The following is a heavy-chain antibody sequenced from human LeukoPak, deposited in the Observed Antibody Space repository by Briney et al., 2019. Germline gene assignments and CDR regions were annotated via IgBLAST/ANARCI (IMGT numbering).Heavy chain of an antibody. D-gene: IGHD6-19*01. V-gene: IGHV3-9*01. CDR1: GFIFNNYA. CDR2: ISWNSGSI. CDR3: AKDNRRHYTSGPNPDSLH. J-gene: IGHJ4*02. Sequence: GGSLRLSCAGSGFIFNNYAMHWVRQPPGKGLEWVSGISWNSGSIDYADSVKGRFTISRDNAKNSLYPQMNSLRVEDTAFYYCAKDNRRHYTSGPNPDSLHWGQGALVTVSS.